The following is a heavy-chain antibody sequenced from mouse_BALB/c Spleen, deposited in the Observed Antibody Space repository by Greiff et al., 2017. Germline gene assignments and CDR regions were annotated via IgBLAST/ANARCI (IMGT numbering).Heavy chain of an antibody. CDR2: IRSKSNNYAT. CDR3: VREPYFDY. J-gene: IGHJ2*01. V-gene: IGHV10S3*01. Sequence: EVKLVETGGGLVQPKGSLKLSCAASGFTFNTNAMNWVRQAPGKGLEWVARIRSKSNNYATYYADSVKDRFTISRDDSQSMLYLQMNNLKTEDTAMYYCVREPYFDYWGQGTTLTVSS. CDR1: GFTFNTNA.